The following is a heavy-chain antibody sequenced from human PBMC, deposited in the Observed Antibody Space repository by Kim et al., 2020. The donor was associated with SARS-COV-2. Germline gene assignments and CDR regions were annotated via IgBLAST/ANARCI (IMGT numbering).Heavy chain of an antibody. CDR1: GYSISRGYY. J-gene: IGHJ4*02. V-gene: IGHV4-38-2*02. CDR3: ARGLAESFIDY. CDR2: IYHSGST. D-gene: IGHD6-19*01. Sequence: SETLSLTCTVSGYSISRGYYWGWIRQPPGKGLECIGSIYHSGSTYYNPSLKSRVTISVDTSKNQFSLKLSSVTAKDTAVYYCARGLAESFIDYWGQETVVTVS.